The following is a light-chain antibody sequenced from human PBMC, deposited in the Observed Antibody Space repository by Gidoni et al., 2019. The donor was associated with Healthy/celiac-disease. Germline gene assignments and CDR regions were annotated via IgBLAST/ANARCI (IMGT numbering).Light chain of an antibody. Sequence: QSVLTQPPSASGTPGQRVTISRSGSSSNIGSNTVNWYQQLPGTAPKPLIYSNNQRPSGVPDRFSGSKSGTSASLAISGLQSEDEADYYCAAWDDSLNVVVFGGGTKLTVL. J-gene: IGLJ2*01. CDR1: SSNIGSNT. CDR2: SNN. V-gene: IGLV1-44*01. CDR3: AAWDDSLNVVV.